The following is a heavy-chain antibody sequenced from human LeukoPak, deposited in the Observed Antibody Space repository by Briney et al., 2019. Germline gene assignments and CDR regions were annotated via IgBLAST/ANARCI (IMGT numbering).Heavy chain of an antibody. CDR3: ARENYPGSQDALDI. J-gene: IGHJ3*02. V-gene: IGHV3-21*01. CDR1: GFIFSSDS. Sequence: GGSLRLSCATSGFIFSSDSMIWVRQAPGKGLEWVSSISSTGAYIYYADSLKGRFTISRDNAKDSLYLQMNSLRAEDTAVYYCARENYPGSQDALDIWGQGTMVTVSS. CDR2: ISSTGAYI. D-gene: IGHD1-26*01.